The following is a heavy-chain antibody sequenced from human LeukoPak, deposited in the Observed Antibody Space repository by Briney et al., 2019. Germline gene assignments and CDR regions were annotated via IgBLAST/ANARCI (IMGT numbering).Heavy chain of an antibody. J-gene: IGHJ3*02. CDR1: GYTFSSYA. V-gene: IGHV3-23*01. Sequence: ASVKVSCKASGYTFSSYAMSWVRQAPGKGLEWVSAISGSGGSTYYADSVKGRFTISRDNSKNTLYLQMNSLRAEDTAVYYCANRPNKAFDIWGQGTMVTVSS. CDR3: ANRPNKAFDI. CDR2: ISGSGGST.